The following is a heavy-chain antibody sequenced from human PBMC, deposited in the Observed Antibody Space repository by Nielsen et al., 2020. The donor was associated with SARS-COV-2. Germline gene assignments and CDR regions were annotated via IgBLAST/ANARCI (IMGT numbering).Heavy chain of an antibody. CDR1: GLSVTDAW. Sequence: GESLKISCPLFGLSVTDAWMGWVRRAPGRGLEWIGRIKSKSDGGTTDYAAPIRDRVFVSRDESTNTVFLQMSSLMAEDTAVYYCTTDQGVAIRPLFDSWGQGTRVTVSS. CDR2: IKSKSDGGTT. D-gene: IGHD3-3*01. J-gene: IGHJ4*02. CDR3: TTDQGVAIRPLFDS. V-gene: IGHV3-15*01.